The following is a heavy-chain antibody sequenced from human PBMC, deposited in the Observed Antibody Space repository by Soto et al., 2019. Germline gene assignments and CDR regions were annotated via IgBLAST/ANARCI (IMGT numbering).Heavy chain of an antibody. CDR1: GYTFTGYY. V-gene: IGHV1-2*04. D-gene: IGHD3-3*01. Sequence: ASVKVSCKASGYTFTGYYMHWVRQAPGQGLEWMGWINPNSGGTNYAQKFQGWVTMTRDTSISTAYMELSRLRSDDTAVYYCARDRNYDFWSGYSPYYYYYMDVWGKGTTVTV. J-gene: IGHJ6*03. CDR2: INPNSGGT. CDR3: ARDRNYDFWSGYSPYYYYYMDV.